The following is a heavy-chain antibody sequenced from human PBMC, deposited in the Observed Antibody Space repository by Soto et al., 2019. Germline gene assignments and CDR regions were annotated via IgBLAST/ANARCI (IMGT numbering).Heavy chain of an antibody. D-gene: IGHD6-13*01. Sequence: QLQLQESGPGLVKPSETLSLTCTVSGGSISSSSYYWGWIRQPPGKGLEWIGSIYYSGSTYYNPSLKSRVTISVDTSKNQFARKLSSVTAADTAVYYGARIKPGIAAAGTGNFQHWGQGTLVTVSS. V-gene: IGHV4-39*01. CDR1: GGSISSSSYY. J-gene: IGHJ1*01. CDR2: IYYSGST. CDR3: ARIKPGIAAAGTGNFQH.